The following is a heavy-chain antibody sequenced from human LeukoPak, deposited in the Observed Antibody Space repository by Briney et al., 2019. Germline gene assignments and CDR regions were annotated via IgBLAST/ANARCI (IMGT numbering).Heavy chain of an antibody. Sequence: SVKVSCKASGGTFSSYAISWVRRAPGQGLEWMGRIIPIFGTANYAQKFQGRVTITTDESTSTAYMELSSLRSEDTAVYYCARVGEWTPYNWFDPWGQGTLVTVSS. CDR3: ARVGEWTPYNWFDP. V-gene: IGHV1-69*05. CDR1: GGTFSSYA. D-gene: IGHD3-10*01. J-gene: IGHJ5*02. CDR2: IIPIFGTA.